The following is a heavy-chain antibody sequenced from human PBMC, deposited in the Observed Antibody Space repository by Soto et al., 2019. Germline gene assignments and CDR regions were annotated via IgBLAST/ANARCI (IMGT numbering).Heavy chain of an antibody. Sequence: GPLRLSWAVAGFTIISHWGSRVRQAPGKGLEWVANIKQDGSEKYYVDSVKGRFTISRDNAKNSLYLQMNSMSAVYTAVYYCGRHYSGGWYKYRGQRTLVPVSS. CDR3: GRHYSGGWYKY. J-gene: IGHJ4*02. CDR2: IKQDGSEK. V-gene: IGHV3-7*01. CDR1: GFTIISHW. D-gene: IGHD6-19*01.